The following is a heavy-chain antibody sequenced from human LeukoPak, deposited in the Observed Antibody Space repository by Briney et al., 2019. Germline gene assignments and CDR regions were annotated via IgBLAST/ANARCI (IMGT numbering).Heavy chain of an antibody. D-gene: IGHD4-23*01. CDR2: ISGSGGST. CDR3: AKSLDYGGNRARLDF. J-gene: IGHJ4*02. V-gene: IGHV3-23*01. CDR1: GFTFSRNG. Sequence: GGSLRLSCAASGFTFSRNGMTWVRQAPGKGLEWVSAISGSGGSTYYADSVKGRFTISRDNSKNTLYLQMNSLRVDDTAVYYCAKSLDYGGNRARLDFWGQGTLVTVSS.